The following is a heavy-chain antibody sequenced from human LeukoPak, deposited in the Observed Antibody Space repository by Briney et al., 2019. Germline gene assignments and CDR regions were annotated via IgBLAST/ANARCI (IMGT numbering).Heavy chain of an antibody. CDR1: GFTFRSYA. Sequence: GRSLRLSCAASGFTFRSYAMHWVRQAPGKGLEWVSVIYSGGSTYYADSVKGRFTISRDNSKNTLYLQMNSLRAEDTAVYYCARAPIFEYSSSLDMDVWGKGTTVTVSS. D-gene: IGHD6-6*01. CDR3: ARAPIFEYSSSLDMDV. J-gene: IGHJ6*03. V-gene: IGHV3-53*01. CDR2: IYSGGST.